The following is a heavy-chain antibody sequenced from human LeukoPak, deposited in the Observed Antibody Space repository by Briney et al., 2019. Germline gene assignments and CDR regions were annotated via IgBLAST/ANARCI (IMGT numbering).Heavy chain of an antibody. Sequence: GGSLRLSCAASGFTFSSYAMHWVRQAPGKGLEWVAVISYDGSNKYYADSVKGRFTISRDNSKNTLYLRMNSLRAEDTAVYYCARYSRGDFWSGYYFDFWGQGTLVTVSS. CDR3: ARYSRGDFWSGYYFDF. CDR1: GFTFSSYA. D-gene: IGHD3-3*01. V-gene: IGHV3-30-3*01. CDR2: ISYDGSNK. J-gene: IGHJ4*02.